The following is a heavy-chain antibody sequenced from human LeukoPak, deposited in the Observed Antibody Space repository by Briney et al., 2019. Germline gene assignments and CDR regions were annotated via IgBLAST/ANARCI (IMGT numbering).Heavy chain of an antibody. CDR2: IYDSGST. CDR1: GYSLNTGYY. Sequence: SETLSLTCTVSGYSLNTGYYWGWIRQPPGKGLEWIGTIYDSGSTYYTPSLKSRVTTSVDASKNQFSLKLNSVTAADTAVYYCASLYGSGSYFHLWGQGTLVTVSS. J-gene: IGHJ4*02. V-gene: IGHV4-38-2*02. CDR3: ASLYGSGSYFHL. D-gene: IGHD3-10*01.